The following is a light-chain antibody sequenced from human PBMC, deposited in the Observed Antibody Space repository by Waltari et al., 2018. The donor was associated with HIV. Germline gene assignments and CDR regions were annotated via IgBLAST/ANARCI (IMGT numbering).Light chain of an antibody. V-gene: IGKV4-1*01. Sequence: EIILPQSPETLSVSLGGRAAIPCKSAESVLSSSNNVDYFAWYQHKPGHPPKLLFSRASTRASGVPARFTASGSRTDFTLTIDDLRADDVGFYFCQQYYSTPTFGRGTQL. J-gene: IGKJ5*01. CDR3: QQYYSTPT. CDR1: ESVLSSSNNVDY. CDR2: RAS.